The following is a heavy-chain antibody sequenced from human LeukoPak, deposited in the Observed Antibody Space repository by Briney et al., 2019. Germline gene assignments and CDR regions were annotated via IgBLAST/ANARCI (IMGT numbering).Heavy chain of an antibody. CDR3: ARDTVAGATGLWYFDL. V-gene: IGHV3-9*01. CDR1: GFTFDDYA. CDR2: ISWNSGSI. D-gene: IGHD6-19*01. J-gene: IGHJ2*01. Sequence: PGGSLRLSCAASGFTFDDYAMHWVRQAPGKGLEWVSGISWNSGSIGYADSVKGRFTISRDNAKNSLYLQMNSLRAEDTALYYCARDTVAGATGLWYFDLWGRGTLVTVSS.